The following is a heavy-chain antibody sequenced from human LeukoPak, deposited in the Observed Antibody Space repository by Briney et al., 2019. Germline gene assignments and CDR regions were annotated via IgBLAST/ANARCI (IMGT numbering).Heavy chain of an antibody. Sequence: ASVKVSCKASGYTFTGYYMHWVRQAPGQGLEWMGRINPNSGGTNYAQKFQGRVTITRDTSMSTAYMELSRLRSDDTAVYYCPRVRTPNDRNCSSSSCYRGNWFDPWGQGTLVTVSS. D-gene: IGHD2-2*02. V-gene: IGHV1-2*06. CDR1: GYTFTGYY. CDR2: INPNSGGT. CDR3: PRVRTPNDRNCSSSSCYRGNWFDP. J-gene: IGHJ5*02.